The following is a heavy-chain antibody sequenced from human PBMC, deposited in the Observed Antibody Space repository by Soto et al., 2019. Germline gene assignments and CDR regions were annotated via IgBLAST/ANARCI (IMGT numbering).Heavy chain of an antibody. CDR3: ARRWGRTFDY. D-gene: IGHD3-16*01. CDR2: IYYSGST. CDR1: GGXISSYY. Sequence: TSETLSLTCTVSGGXISSYYWSWIRQPPGKGLEWIGYIYYSGSTNYNPSLKSRVTISVDTSKNQFSLKLSSVTAADTAVYYCARRWGRTFDYWGQGTLVTVSS. J-gene: IGHJ4*02. V-gene: IGHV4-59*08.